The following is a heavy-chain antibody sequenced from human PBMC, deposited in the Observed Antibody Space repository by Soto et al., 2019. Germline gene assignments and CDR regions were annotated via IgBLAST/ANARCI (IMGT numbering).Heavy chain of an antibody. J-gene: IGHJ4*02. CDR3: ARGFSDSGYDFGY. D-gene: IGHD5-12*01. Sequence: EVQLVESGGGLVQPGGSLRLSCAASGFTFSSYSMNWVRQAPGKGLEWVSSISSSSSYIYYADSVKGRFTISRDNAKNSLYLQMNSLRAEDTAVYYCARGFSDSGYDFGYWGQGTLVTVSS. CDR2: ISSSSSYI. CDR1: GFTFSSYS. V-gene: IGHV3-21*01.